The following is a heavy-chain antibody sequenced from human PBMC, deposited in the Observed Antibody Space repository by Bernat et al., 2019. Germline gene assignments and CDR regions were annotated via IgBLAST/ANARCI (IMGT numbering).Heavy chain of an antibody. CDR2: ISYDGSNK. J-gene: IGHJ3*02. Sequence: QVQLVESGGGVVQPGRPLRLSCAASGFTFSSYAMHWVRQAPGKGLEWVAVISYDGSNKYYADSVKGRFTISRDNSKNTLYMQMNSLGAEDTAVYYCANRQDRIVGATLGAFDIWGQGTMVTVSS. CDR3: ANRQDRIVGATLGAFDI. CDR1: GFTFSSYA. D-gene: IGHD1-26*01. V-gene: IGHV3-30-3*01.